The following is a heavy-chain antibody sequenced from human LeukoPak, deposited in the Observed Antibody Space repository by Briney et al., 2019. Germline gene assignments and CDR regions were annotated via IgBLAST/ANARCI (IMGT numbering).Heavy chain of an antibody. CDR2: ISSSSSYR. D-gene: IGHD4-17*01. CDR3: ARDPMRHLMTTMYYFDY. Sequence: GGSLRLSCAASGFTFSSYSIIWVRQAPGKGLEWVSSISSSSSYRYYADSVKGRFTIPRDNAKNSLYLQMNSLRAEDTAVYYCARDPMRHLMTTMYYFDYWGQGTLVTVSS. V-gene: IGHV3-21*04. J-gene: IGHJ4*02. CDR1: GFTFSSYS.